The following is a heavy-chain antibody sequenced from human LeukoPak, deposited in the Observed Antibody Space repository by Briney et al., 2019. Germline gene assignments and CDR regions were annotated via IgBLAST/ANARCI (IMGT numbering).Heavy chain of an antibody. CDR2: IYTSGST. CDR1: GGSISSGSYY. V-gene: IGHV4-61*02. CDR3: AREGTTSSPFDY. D-gene: IGHD6-13*01. Sequence: SETLSLTCTVSGGSISSGSYYWSWIRQPAGKGLEWIGRIYTSGSTNYNPSLKSRVTISVDTSKNQFSLKLSSVTAADTAVYYCAREGTTSSPFDYWGQGTLVTVSS. J-gene: IGHJ4*02.